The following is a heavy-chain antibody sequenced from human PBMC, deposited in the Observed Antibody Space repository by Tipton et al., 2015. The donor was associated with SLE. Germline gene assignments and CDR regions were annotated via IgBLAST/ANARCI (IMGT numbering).Heavy chain of an antibody. J-gene: IGHJ2*01. CDR3: ARGGYYYDSSGRYFDL. D-gene: IGHD3-22*01. CDR1: GGSISSSSYY. V-gene: IGHV4-39*07. CDR2: IYHSGST. Sequence: LRLSCTVSGGSISSSSYYWGWIRQPPGKGLEWIGSIYHSGSTYYNPSLKSRVTISVDTSKNQFSLKLSSVTAADTAVYYCARGGYYYDSSGRYFDLWSRGTLVTVSS.